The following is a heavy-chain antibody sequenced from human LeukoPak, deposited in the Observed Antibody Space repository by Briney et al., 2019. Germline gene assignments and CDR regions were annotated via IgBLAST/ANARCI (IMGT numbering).Heavy chain of an antibody. CDR3: AKEFSGYLASFEY. CDR1: GFTFSSYG. CDR2: TPFDGSYK. Sequence: GGSLRLSCAASGFTFSSYGMHWVRQAPGKGLEWVAMTPFDGSYKNYADSVKGRFTISRDNSKNRLYLQMNSLRAEDTAVYYCAKEFSGYLASFEYWGQGTLVTVSS. D-gene: IGHD3-22*01. V-gene: IGHV3-30*18. J-gene: IGHJ4*02.